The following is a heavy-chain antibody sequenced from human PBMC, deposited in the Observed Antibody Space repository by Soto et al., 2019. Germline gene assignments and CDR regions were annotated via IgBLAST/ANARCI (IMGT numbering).Heavy chain of an antibody. V-gene: IGHV4-30-2*01. Sequence: LSLTFAFSGGSISSGGYSWIWIRQPPGKGLEWIGYIYHSGSTYYSPSLKSRVTISVDRSKNQFSLKLSSVTAADTAVYYCASRPSGSGFDPWGQGTLVTVS. CDR2: IYHSGST. CDR3: ASRPSGSGFDP. D-gene: IGHD1-26*01. J-gene: IGHJ5*02. CDR1: GGSISSGGYS.